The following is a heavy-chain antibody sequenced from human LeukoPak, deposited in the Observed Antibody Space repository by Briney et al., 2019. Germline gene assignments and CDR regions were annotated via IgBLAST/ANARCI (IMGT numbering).Heavy chain of an antibody. Sequence: GGSLRLSCAASGFTFSSYAMSWVRQAPGQGLEWVSAISGSGGSTYYADPVKGRFTISRDNSKNTLYLQMNSLRAEDTAAYYCAKARALYGGGDCYSANWGQGTRVTVSS. CDR1: GFTFSSYA. CDR3: AKARALYGGGDCYSAN. J-gene: IGHJ4*02. V-gene: IGHV3-23*01. CDR2: ISGSGGST. D-gene: IGHD2-21*02.